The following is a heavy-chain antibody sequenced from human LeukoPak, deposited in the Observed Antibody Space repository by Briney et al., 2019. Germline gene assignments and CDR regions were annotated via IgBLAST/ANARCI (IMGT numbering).Heavy chain of an antibody. CDR1: GFTFSSYA. Sequence: GGSLRLSCAASGFTFSSYAMSWVRQAPGKGLEWVSAISGSGGSTYYADSVKGRFTISRDNSKNTLYLQMNSLRAEDTAVYYCAKDLTVVPAAIGSDYWGQGTLVTVSS. D-gene: IGHD2-2*02. V-gene: IGHV3-23*01. J-gene: IGHJ4*02. CDR2: ISGSGGST. CDR3: AKDLTVVPAAIGSDY.